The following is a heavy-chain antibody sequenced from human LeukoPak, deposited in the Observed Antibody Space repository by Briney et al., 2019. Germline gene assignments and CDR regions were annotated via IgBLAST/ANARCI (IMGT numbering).Heavy chain of an antibody. CDR3: ARGLDSSSWSGWFDP. CDR1: GYSFTSYW. D-gene: IGHD6-13*01. CDR2: IYPGDSDT. J-gene: IGHJ5*02. V-gene: IGHV5-51*01. Sequence: GESLKISCKGSGYSFTSYWIGWVRQLPGQGLAWMGIIYPGDSDTRYSPSFQGQVTISADKSISTAYLQWSSLKASDTAMYYCARGLDSSSWSGWFDPWGQGTLVTVSS.